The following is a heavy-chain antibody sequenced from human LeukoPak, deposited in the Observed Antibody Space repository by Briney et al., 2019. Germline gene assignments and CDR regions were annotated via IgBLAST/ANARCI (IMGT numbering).Heavy chain of an antibody. CDR2: IYYSGST. J-gene: IGHJ4*02. CDR3: ARARYYYGSGSSFFDY. Sequence: PSETLSLTCTLSGGSISSYYWSWIRQPPGKGLEWIGYIYYSGSTNYNPSLKSRVTISVDTSKNQFSLKLSSVTAADTAVYYCARARYYYGSGSSFFDYWGQGTLVTVSS. V-gene: IGHV4-59*01. D-gene: IGHD3-10*01. CDR1: GGSISSYY.